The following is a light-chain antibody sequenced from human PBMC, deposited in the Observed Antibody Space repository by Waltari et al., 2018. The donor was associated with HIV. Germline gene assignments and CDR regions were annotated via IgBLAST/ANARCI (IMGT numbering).Light chain of an antibody. CDR2: EVS. CDR1: SSDLGVSNS. V-gene: IGLV2-8*01. CDR3: SFYGGSNILV. Sequence: QSALTQPPSASGSPGQSVTISCTGASSDLGVSNSGPWYQQRPGKAPKVIISEVSKRSSGVPMRFSGSTSGNTASLTVSGLQADDEAEYFCSFYGGSNILVFGGGTKLTVL. J-gene: IGLJ2*01.